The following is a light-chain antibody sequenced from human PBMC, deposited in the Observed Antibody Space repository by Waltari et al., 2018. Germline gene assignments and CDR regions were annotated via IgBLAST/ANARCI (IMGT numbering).Light chain of an antibody. CDR3: HQYNSWPKT. J-gene: IGKJ1*01. Sequence: DIVLTQSPATLSVSPGKRATLSCRASQSIMHNLAWYQQKPGQAPRLLIYGSSSRTTDVPARFSGSESGTEFTLTISSLRSGDSAIYYCHQYNSWPKTFGQGTKVEI. CDR1: QSIMHN. CDR2: GSS. V-gene: IGKV3-15*01.